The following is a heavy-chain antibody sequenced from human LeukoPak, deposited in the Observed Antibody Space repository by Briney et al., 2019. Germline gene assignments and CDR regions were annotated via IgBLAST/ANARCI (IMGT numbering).Heavy chain of an antibody. V-gene: IGHV4-59*12. CDR1: GGSISSYY. D-gene: IGHD6-13*01. CDR2: IYYSGST. J-gene: IGHJ4*02. CDR3: ARGGLYSSSWRPIDY. Sequence: SETLSLTCTVSGGSISSYYWSWIRQPPGKGLEWIGYIYYSGSTNYNPSLKSRVTMSVDTSKNQFSLKLSSVTAADTAVYYCARGGLYSSSWRPIDYWGQGTLVTVSS.